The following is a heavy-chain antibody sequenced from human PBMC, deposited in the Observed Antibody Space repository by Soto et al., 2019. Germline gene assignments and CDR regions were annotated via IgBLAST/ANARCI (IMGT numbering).Heavy chain of an antibody. CDR1: GVSFSGYY. V-gene: IGHV4-34*01. CDR3: ARRGELGATTVDY. CDR2: INYSGST. D-gene: IGHD1-26*01. Sequence: PSETLSLTCAVYGVSFSGYYWSWIRQPPGKGLEWIGEINYSGSTYYNPSLKSRVTISVDTSKNQFSLKLSSVTAADTAVYYCARRGELGATTVDYWGQGTLVTVSS. J-gene: IGHJ4*02.